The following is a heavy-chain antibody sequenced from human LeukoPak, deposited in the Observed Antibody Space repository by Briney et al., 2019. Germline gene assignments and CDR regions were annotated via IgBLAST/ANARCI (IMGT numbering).Heavy chain of an antibody. J-gene: IGHJ4*02. V-gene: IGHV3-48*02. Sequence: GGSLRLSCAASGFTFSSYSMNWVRQAPGKGLEWLSYINVRYGVIHYADSVRGRFTISSDKAKASVYMQMNRLRDEGTAVYYCARDFDWAFDHWGQGTLVTVSS. CDR2: INVRYGVI. CDR3: ARDFDWAFDH. CDR1: GFTFSSYS. D-gene: IGHD3-9*01.